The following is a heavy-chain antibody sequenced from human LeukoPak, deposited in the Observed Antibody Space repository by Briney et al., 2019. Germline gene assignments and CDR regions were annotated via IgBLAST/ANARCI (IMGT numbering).Heavy chain of an antibody. CDR1: GGSISSSSYY. CDR2: IYYSGST. J-gene: IGHJ6*03. D-gene: IGHD5-12*01. V-gene: IGHV4-39*07. CDR3: ARLSGYGLHYYYHMDV. Sequence: PSETLSLTCNVSGGSISSSSYYWGWIRQPPGKGLEWIGSIYYSGSTYYNLSLKSRVTISVDTSKNQFSLKLSSVTAADTAVYYCARLSGYGLHYYYHMDVWGKGTTVTVSS.